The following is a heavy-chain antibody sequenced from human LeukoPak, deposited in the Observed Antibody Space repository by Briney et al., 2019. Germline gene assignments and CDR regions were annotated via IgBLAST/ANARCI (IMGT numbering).Heavy chain of an antibody. V-gene: IGHV3-11*05. CDR3: AREDGYSSSWYSDY. J-gene: IGHJ4*02. D-gene: IGHD6-13*01. CDR1: GFTFSDYY. Sequence: GGSLRLSCAASGFTFSDYYMSWIRQAPGKGLEWVSDISSTSIYTNYADSVKGRFSISRDNAKNSLYLQMNSLRAEDTAVYYCAREDGYSSSWYSDYWGQGTLVTVSS. CDR2: ISSTSIYT.